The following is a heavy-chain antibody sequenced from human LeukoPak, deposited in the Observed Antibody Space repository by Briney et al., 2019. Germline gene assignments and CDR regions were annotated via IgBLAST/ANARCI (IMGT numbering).Heavy chain of an antibody. V-gene: IGHV3-48*03. J-gene: IGHJ4*02. CDR2: ISSSGNAI. Sequence: GGSLRLSCAASGFTFSSSKMNWVRQAPGEGLEWVSYISSSGNAIYYADSVKGRFTISRDNAKNSLYLQMNSLRAEDTAVYYCARGGGHHSRGGRPYYYDSSGYSYTFDYWGQGTLVTVSS. D-gene: IGHD3-22*01. CDR3: ARGGGHHSRGGRPYYYDSSGYSYTFDY. CDR1: GFTFSSSK.